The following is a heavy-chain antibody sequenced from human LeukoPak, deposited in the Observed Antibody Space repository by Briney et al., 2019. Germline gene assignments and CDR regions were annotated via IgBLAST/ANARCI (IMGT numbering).Heavy chain of an antibody. CDR2: MNPNSGNT. J-gene: IGHJ6*03. D-gene: IGHD3-16*01. V-gene: IGHV1-8*03. CDR1: GYTFTSYD. Sequence: ASVKVSCKASGYTFTSYDINWVRQATGQGLEGMGWMNPNSGNTGYAQKFQGRVTITSNTSISTAYMRLSSLRSEDTAVYYCARGGRRIRRYYYYMDVWGKGTTVTISS. CDR3: ARGGRRIRRYYYYMDV.